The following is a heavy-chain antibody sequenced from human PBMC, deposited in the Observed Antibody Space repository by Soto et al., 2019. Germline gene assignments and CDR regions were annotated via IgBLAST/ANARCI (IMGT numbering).Heavy chain of an antibody. CDR2: ISITSNYI. J-gene: IGHJ6*02. D-gene: IGHD1-1*01. CDR3: ARDRTDNSYYYLGMDV. V-gene: IGHV3-21*01. CDR1: GFTFSTYS. Sequence: GGSLRLSCAASGFTFSTYSMNWVRQAPGTGLEWVSPISITSNYIYYADSVKGRFTVSRDNSKNSLYLQMNGLRAEDTAVYYCARDRTDNSYYYLGMDVWGQGTTVTVSS.